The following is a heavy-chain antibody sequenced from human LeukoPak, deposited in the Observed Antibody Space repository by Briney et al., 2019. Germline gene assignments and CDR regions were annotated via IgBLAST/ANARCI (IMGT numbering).Heavy chain of an antibody. D-gene: IGHD1-14*01. J-gene: IGHJ2*01. CDR3: ARDPQFGNPTHDWHFDL. CDR1: GGTFTSSDA. Sequence: GASVKVSRKASGGTFTSSDAVNWVRQAPGQGLEWMGRIIPMIDFTKYSQKFQGRVTITADKSTSAAYMEANSLTSEDTAVYYCARDPQFGNPTHDWHFDLWGRGTLVTVSS. CDR2: IIPMIDFT. V-gene: IGHV1-69*04.